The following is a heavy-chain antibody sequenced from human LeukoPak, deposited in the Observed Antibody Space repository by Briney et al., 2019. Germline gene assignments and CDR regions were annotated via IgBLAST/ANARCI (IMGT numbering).Heavy chain of an antibody. J-gene: IGHJ4*02. CDR2: ISYDGSNK. Sequence: PGGSLRLSCAASVFPVSSNYKSWVRQAPGKGLEWVVLISYDGSNKYYADSVKGRFTISRDNSKNTLYLQMNSLRAEDTAVYYCAKDHLRYSTVWFYCGYWGQGALVTVSS. D-gene: IGHD6-19*01. V-gene: IGHV3-30*18. CDR3: AKDHLRYSTVWFYCGY. CDR1: VFPVSSNY.